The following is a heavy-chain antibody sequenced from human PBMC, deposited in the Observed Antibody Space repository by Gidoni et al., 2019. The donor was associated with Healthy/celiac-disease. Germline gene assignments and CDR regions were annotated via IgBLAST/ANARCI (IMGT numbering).Heavy chain of an antibody. V-gene: IGHV1-3*01. CDR1: GYTFTSYA. D-gene: IGHD2-15*01. CDR3: ARGGMEYCSGGSCYHDYYYYGMDV. Sequence: QVQLVQSGAEVKKPGASVKVSCTASGYTFTSYAMHWVRQAPGQRLEWMGWINAGNGNTKYSQKFQGRVTINRDTSASTAYMELSSLRSEDTAVYYCARGGMEYCSGGSCYHDYYYYGMDVWGQGTTVTVSS. CDR2: INAGNGNT. J-gene: IGHJ6*02.